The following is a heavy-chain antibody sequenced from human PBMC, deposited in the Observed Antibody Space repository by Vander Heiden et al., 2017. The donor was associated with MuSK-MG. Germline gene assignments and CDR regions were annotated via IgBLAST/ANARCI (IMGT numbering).Heavy chain of an antibody. CDR1: GGSFSRGGYY. CDR3: ARYGDIVTGYRLFYFDY. V-gene: IGHV4-31*03. Sequence: QVQLQESGPGLVKPSQTLSLTCTVPGGSFSRGGYYWSWIRQHPGKGLEWIGNIYYSGSAYYNPSLKSRVIISVDTSKNQFSLRLSSVTAADTAVYYCARYGDIVTGYRLFYFDYWGQGTLVTVSS. CDR2: IYYSGSA. J-gene: IGHJ4*02. D-gene: IGHD3-9*01.